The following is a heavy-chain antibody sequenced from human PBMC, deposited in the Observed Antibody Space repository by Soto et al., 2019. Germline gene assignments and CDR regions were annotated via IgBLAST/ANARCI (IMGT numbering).Heavy chain of an antibody. V-gene: IGHV3-66*01. CDR3: ERVQDYCSGGSCPIMNYYMDV. J-gene: IGHJ6*03. D-gene: IGHD2-15*01. Sequence: PGGSLRLSCAASGFTFSSYSMNWVRQAPGKRIEWVSVIYSGGSTYYADFVKGRFTISRDNSKNTLYLQMNSPRAEDTAVYYCERVQDYCSGGSCPIMNYYMDVWGKGTTVTVSS. CDR1: GFTFSSYS. CDR2: IYSGGST.